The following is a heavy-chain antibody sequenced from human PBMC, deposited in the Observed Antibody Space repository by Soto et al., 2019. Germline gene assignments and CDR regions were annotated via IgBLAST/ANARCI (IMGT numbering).Heavy chain of an antibody. CDR2: MNPNSGTT. Sequence: ASVKVSCKASGYTCTSYDINWVRQATGQGLEWMGWMNPNSGTTGYAQKFQGRGTMTRNTSISTAYMELSSLRSEDTAVYYCSRGGAPHYDFWPGSNPYYYGKDVWGQGATVTVSS. V-gene: IGHV1-8*01. D-gene: IGHD3-3*01. J-gene: IGHJ6*02. CDR3: SRGGAPHYDFWPGSNPYYYGKDV. CDR1: GYTCTSYD.